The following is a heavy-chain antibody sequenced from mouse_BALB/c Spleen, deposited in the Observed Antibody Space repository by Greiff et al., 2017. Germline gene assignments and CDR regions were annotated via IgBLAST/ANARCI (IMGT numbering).Heavy chain of an antibody. D-gene: IGHD2-2*01. CDR3: AREGGLRRGLAY. CDR1: GFTFSSFG. J-gene: IGHJ3*01. Sequence: EVQRVESGGGLVQPGGSRKLSCAASGFTFSSFGMHWVRQAPEKGLEWVAYISSGSSTIYYADTVKGRFTISRDNPKNTLFLQMTSLRSEDTAMYYCAREGGLRRGLAYWGQGTLVTVSA. CDR2: ISSGSSTI. V-gene: IGHV5-17*02.